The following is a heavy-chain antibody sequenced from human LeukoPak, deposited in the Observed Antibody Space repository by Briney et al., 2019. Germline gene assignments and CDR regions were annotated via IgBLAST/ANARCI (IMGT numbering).Heavy chain of an antibody. CDR2: IYYGGST. CDR3: ARRGYGDYDVFDI. Sequence: SETLSLTCTVSGGSISSSIYYWGWIRQPPGKGLECIGNIYYGGSTYYNPSLESRVTISVDTSKNQFSLKLSSVTAADTAVYYCARRGYGDYDVFDIWGQGTMVTVSS. J-gene: IGHJ3*02. V-gene: IGHV4-39*01. CDR1: GGSISSSIYY. D-gene: IGHD4-17*01.